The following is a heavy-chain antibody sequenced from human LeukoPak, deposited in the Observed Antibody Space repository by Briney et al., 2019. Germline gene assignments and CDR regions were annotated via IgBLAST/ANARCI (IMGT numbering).Heavy chain of an antibody. J-gene: IGHJ4*02. Sequence: GGSLRLSCAASGFTFSSYSMNWVRQAPGKGLEWVSSISSSSSYIYYADSVKGRFTISRDNAKNSLYLQMNSLRAEDTAVYYCARDVSIAARPDYWGQGTLVTVSS. CDR1: GFTFSSYS. CDR3: ARDVSIAARPDY. D-gene: IGHD6-6*01. V-gene: IGHV3-21*01. CDR2: ISSSSSYI.